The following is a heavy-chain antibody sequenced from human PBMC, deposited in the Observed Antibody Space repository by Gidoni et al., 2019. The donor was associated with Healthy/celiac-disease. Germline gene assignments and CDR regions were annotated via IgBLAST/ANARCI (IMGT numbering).Heavy chain of an antibody. Sequence: QVQLVQSGAEVKKPGSSVKVSCKASGGTFSSYALSWVRQAPGQGLEWMGRIIPILGIANYAQKFQGRVTITADKSTSTAYMELSSLRSEATAVYYCASTIAAAGTGNWFDPWGQGTLVTVSS. J-gene: IGHJ5*02. D-gene: IGHD6-13*01. V-gene: IGHV1-69*04. CDR2: IIPILGIA. CDR1: GGTFSSYA. CDR3: ASTIAAAGTGNWFDP.